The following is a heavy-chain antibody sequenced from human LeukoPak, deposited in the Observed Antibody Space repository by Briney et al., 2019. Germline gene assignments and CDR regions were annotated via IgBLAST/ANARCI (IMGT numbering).Heavy chain of an antibody. V-gene: IGHV3-11*01. CDR1: GFTFSDYY. CDR2: ISSSGSII. D-gene: IGHD2-2*01. CDR3: ARTLGYCSTTSCYFDY. Sequence: GGSLRLSCAASGFTFSDYYMSWIRQAPGKGLEWVSYISSSGSIIYYADSVKGRFAISSDNAKNSLYLQINGLRAEDTAVYYCARTLGYCSTTSCYFDYWGQGTLVTVSS. J-gene: IGHJ4*02.